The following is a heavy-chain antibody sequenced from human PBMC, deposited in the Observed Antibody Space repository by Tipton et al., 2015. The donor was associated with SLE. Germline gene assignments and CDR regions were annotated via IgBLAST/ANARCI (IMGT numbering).Heavy chain of an antibody. CDR2: IYYSGST. J-gene: IGHJ6*03. D-gene: IGHD2-2*01. V-gene: IGHV4-59*08. CDR3: ARGGRAAANYYYYYMDV. CDR1: GGSISSYY. Sequence: TLSLTCTVSGGSISSYYWSWIRQPPGKGLEWIGYIYYSGSTNYNPSLKSRVTISVDTSKNQFSLKLSSVTAADTAVYYCARGGRAAANYYYYYMDVWGKGTTVTVSS.